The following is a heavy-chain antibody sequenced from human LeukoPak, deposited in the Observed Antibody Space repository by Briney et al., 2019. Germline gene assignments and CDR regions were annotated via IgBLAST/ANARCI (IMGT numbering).Heavy chain of an antibody. CDR2: IYSGGTT. D-gene: IGHD3-10*01. CDR3: ARSAPRGSGSYYYMDV. J-gene: IGHJ6*03. Sequence: GGSLRLSCAASGFTVSSNYMSWVRQAPGKGLEWVSVIYSGGTTYFADSVKGRFTISRDNSKNTLYLQMNSLRAEDTAVYYCARSAPRGSGSYYYMDVWGKGTTVTVSS. V-gene: IGHV3-53*01. CDR1: GFTVSSNY.